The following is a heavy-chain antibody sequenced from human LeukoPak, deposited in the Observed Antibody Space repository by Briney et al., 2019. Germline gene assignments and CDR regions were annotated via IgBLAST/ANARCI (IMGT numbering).Heavy chain of an antibody. CDR2: ISWDGRNM. J-gene: IGHJ3*01. CDR3: IKDMGFDLLKDAFDL. CDR1: GFSLDDYA. D-gene: IGHD1-26*01. V-gene: IGHV3-9*01. Sequence: PGGSLRLSCAASGFSLDDYAMHWVRQAPGQGLEWVSSISWDGRNMAYAASVKGRFTISRDNAQSSLYLQMYSLKIDDTAFYYCIKDMGFDLLKDAFDLWGQGMLVTVSS.